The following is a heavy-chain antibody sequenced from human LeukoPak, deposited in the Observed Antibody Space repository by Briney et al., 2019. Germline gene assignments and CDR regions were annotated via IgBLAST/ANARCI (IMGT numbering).Heavy chain of an antibody. Sequence: PSETLSLTCTVSGGSISSYYWSWIRQPPGKGLEWIGYISYSGSTIYNPSLKSRVTMSVDTSKNEFSLKLSSVTAADTAVYYCARYSSSSFDYWGQGTLVTVSS. V-gene: IGHV4-59*08. CDR2: ISYSGST. D-gene: IGHD6-6*01. CDR1: GGSISSYY. J-gene: IGHJ4*02. CDR3: ARYSSSSFDY.